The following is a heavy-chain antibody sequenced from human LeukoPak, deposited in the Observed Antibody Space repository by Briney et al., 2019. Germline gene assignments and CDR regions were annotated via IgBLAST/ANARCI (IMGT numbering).Heavy chain of an antibody. J-gene: IGHJ4*02. V-gene: IGHV1-8*01. CDR2: MNPNSGNT. D-gene: IGHD3-16*01. Sequence: ASVKVSCKASGYTFTSNDINWVRQATGQGLEWMGWMNPNSGNTGYAQKFQGRVSLTTDTSTSTAYMELRSLTSDDTAVYFCARDTKTTTIAGGNDYWGQGTLVTVSS. CDR1: GYTFTSND. CDR3: ARDTKTTTIAGGNDY.